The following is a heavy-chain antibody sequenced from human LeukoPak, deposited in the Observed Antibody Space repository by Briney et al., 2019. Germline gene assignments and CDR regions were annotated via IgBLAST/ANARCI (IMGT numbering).Heavy chain of an antibody. CDR2: IYYSGST. CDR3: ARVRRVRGVITPFDY. CDR1: GDSISSSSSY. V-gene: IGHV4-39*01. J-gene: IGHJ4*02. Sequence: PSETLSLTCTVSGDSISSSSSYWGWIRQPPGEGLEWIGSIYYSGSTYYNTSLKSRVTISVDTSKNQFSLKLSSVTAADTAVYYCARVRRVRGVITPFDYWGQGTLVTVSS. D-gene: IGHD3-10*01.